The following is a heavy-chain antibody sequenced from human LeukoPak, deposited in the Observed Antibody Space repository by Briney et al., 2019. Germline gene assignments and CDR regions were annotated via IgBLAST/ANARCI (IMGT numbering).Heavy chain of an antibody. Sequence: GGSLRLSCAASGLTFSSYNMNWVRQAPGKGLEWVSYISTSSSTIYYADSVKGRFTISRDNSKNTLYLQMNSLRAEDTAVYYCAKTRINGIAVAGIKGYSFDYWGQGTLVTVSS. J-gene: IGHJ4*02. CDR1: GLTFSSYN. V-gene: IGHV3-48*01. CDR3: AKTRINGIAVAGIKGYSFDY. D-gene: IGHD6-19*01. CDR2: ISTSSSTI.